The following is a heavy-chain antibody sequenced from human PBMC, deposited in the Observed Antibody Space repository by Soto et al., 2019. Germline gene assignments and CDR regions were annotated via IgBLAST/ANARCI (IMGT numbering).Heavy chain of an antibody. D-gene: IGHD1-20*01. V-gene: IGHV3-23*01. CDR3: ARKNNWNDVLAFDI. CDR1: GFTFSSYA. J-gene: IGHJ3*02. Sequence: EVQLLESGGGLVQPGGSLRLSCAASGFTFSSYAMTWVRQAPGKGLEWVSTISGSGRSTYYADSVKGRFTISRDSSNNTLNLQIYSLRAEDTAVYYCARKNNWNDVLAFDIWGQGTMVTVSS. CDR2: ISGSGRST.